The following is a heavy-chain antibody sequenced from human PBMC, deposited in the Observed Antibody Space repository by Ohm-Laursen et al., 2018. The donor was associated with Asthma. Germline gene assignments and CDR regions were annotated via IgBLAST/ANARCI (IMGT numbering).Heavy chain of an antibody. Sequence: GTLSLTCSVSGASVGSGSSFWSWIRQPPGKGLEWIGYIYERGSTNYYPSLKGRVTISLDTSKNQFSLKLSSVTAADTAVYYCARGSVAGTIGYWGQGTLVTVSS. CDR1: GASVGSGSSF. CDR2: IYERGST. V-gene: IGHV4-61*01. CDR3: ARGSVAGTIGY. D-gene: IGHD6-19*01. J-gene: IGHJ4*02.